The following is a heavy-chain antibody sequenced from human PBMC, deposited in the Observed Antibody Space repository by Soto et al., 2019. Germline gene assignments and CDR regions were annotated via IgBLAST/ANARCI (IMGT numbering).Heavy chain of an antibody. CDR3: ARARIAVAGINYYYYGMDV. CDR1: GGTFSSYA. Sequence: QVPLVQSGAEVKKPGSSVKVSCKASGGTFSSYAISWVRQAPGQGLEWMGGIIPIFGTANYAQKFQGRVTITADESTSTAYMELSSLRSEDTAVYYCARARIAVAGINYYYYGMDVWGQGTTVTVSS. J-gene: IGHJ6*02. V-gene: IGHV1-69*01. CDR2: IIPIFGTA. D-gene: IGHD6-19*01.